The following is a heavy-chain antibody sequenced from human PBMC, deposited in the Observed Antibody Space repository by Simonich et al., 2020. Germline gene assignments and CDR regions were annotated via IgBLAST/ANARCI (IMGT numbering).Heavy chain of an antibody. V-gene: IGHV3-21*01. CDR3: ARANERDY. CDR2: ISSSSSYI. Sequence: VQLVESGGGVVQPGRSLRLSCAASGFTFSSYSMNWVRQAPGKGLGWVSTISSSSSYIYYADSVKGRFTISRDNAKNSLYLQMNSLRAEDTAVYYCARANERDYWGQGTLVTVSS. CDR1: GFTFSSYS. J-gene: IGHJ4*02. D-gene: IGHD1-1*01.